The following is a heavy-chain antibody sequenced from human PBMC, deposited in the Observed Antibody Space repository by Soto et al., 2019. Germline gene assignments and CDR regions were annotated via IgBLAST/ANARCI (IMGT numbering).Heavy chain of an antibody. Sequence: GASVKVSCKASGGTFSSYAISWVRQAPGQGLEWMGGIIPIFGTANYAQKFQGRVTITADESTSTAYMELSSLRSEDTAVYYCASSLRSRGWFDPWGQGTLVTVSS. D-gene: IGHD3-3*01. J-gene: IGHJ5*02. CDR3: ASSLRSRGWFDP. CDR1: GGTFSSYA. CDR2: IIPIFGTA. V-gene: IGHV1-69*13.